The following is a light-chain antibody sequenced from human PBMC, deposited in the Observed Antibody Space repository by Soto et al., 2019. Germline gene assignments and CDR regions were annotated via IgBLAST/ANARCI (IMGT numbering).Light chain of an antibody. Sequence: AIRMTQSPTSLSASTGDTVTITCRASQHIGNVLAWYQQKPGTAPKVLISGASDLHGWVPSRFSGGGSGTDFTLTITHLQSEDFATYYCQHYLNYPITFGQGTRLDMK. CDR3: QHYLNYPIT. CDR2: GAS. V-gene: IGKV1-8*01. CDR1: QHIGNV. J-gene: IGKJ5*01.